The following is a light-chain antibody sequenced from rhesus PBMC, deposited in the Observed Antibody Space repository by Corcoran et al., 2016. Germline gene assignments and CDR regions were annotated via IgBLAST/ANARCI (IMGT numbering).Light chain of an antibody. V-gene: IGKV2-65*01. J-gene: IGKJ3*01. CDR3: GQGTNIPFT. CDR1: QSLVHSNGKTY. Sequence: DVVMTQSPLFLSITPGQPASISCRSSQSLVHSNGKTYLSWYQQKSGHPPRRVVYEVSKRDAGVPDRFSGTGAGTDFTLNISRVAAEDAGIYYCGQGTNIPFTFGPGTKLEIK. CDR2: EVS.